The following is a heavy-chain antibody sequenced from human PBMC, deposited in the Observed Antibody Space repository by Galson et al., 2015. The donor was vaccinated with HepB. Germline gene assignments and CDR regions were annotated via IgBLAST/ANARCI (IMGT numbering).Heavy chain of an antibody. CDR1: GYTFTSYA. Sequence: SVKVSCKASGYTFTSYAMNWVRQAPGQGLEWMGWINTNTGNPTYAQGFTGRFVFSLDTSVSTAYLQISSLKAEDTAVYYCARGYCSGGSCYTPGAIYYWGQGTLVTVSS. CDR3: ARGYCSGGSCYTPGAIYY. J-gene: IGHJ4*02. D-gene: IGHD2-15*01. V-gene: IGHV7-4-1*02. CDR2: INTNTGNP.